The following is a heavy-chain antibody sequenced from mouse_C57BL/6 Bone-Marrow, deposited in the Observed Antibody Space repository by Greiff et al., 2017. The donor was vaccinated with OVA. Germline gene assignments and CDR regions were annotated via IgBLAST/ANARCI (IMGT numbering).Heavy chain of an antibody. CDR2: FHPYNDDT. V-gene: IGHV1-47*01. D-gene: IGHD2-4*01. Sequence: VHLVESGAELVKPGASVKMSCKASGYTFTTYPIEWMKQTHGKSLEWIGNFHPYNDDTKYNEKFKGKATLTVEKSSSTVYLELSRLTSEDSAVYYCARPGDYDGDWFAYWGQGTLVTVSA. J-gene: IGHJ3*01. CDR3: ARPGDYDGDWFAY. CDR1: GYTFTTYP.